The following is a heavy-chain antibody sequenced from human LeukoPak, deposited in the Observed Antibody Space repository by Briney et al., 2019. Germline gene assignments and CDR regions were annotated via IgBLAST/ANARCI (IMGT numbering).Heavy chain of an antibody. CDR2: ILPSGQT. CDR3: TRGREYGDYLDY. V-gene: IGHV4-61*02. D-gene: IGHD2/OR15-2a*01. J-gene: IGHJ4*02. CDR1: GGSISSGSYY. Sequence: SETLSLTCTVSGGSISSGSYYWSWIRQPAGKELEWIGRILPSGQTTYNPSLKSRVTMSLDTSKNQVSLKLNSATDADTAVYYCTRGREYGDYLDYWGQGTLVTVSS.